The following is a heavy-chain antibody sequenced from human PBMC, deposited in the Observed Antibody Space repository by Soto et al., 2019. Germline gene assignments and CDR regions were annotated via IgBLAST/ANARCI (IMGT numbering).Heavy chain of an antibody. Sequence: GGSLRLSCAASGLTFSDYYMSWIRQAPGKGLEWVSYITSSGSYTKYAGSVQGRFTISRDNTQNSLFLQMNSLRAEDTAVYYCARELDGIDFWGQGSSVTVSS. J-gene: IGHJ6*02. CDR2: ITSSGSYT. CDR3: ARELDGIDF. CDR1: GLTFSDYY. V-gene: IGHV3-11*05. D-gene: IGHD3-3*01.